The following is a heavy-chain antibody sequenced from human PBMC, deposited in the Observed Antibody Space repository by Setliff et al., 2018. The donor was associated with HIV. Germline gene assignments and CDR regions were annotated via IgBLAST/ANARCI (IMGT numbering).Heavy chain of an antibody. V-gene: IGHV4-61*09. CDR1: GGSISSGTYY. Sequence: SETLSLTCTVSGGSISSGTYYWSWIRQPAGKGLEWLGHIYASGRTNYSPSLMSRITISVDTSKNQFSLKLNSVTAADTAVYYCARGDYYDSTGYEGLDSWGRGTLVTVSS. CDR2: IYASGRT. D-gene: IGHD3-22*01. CDR3: ARGDYYDSTGYEGLDS. J-gene: IGHJ4*02.